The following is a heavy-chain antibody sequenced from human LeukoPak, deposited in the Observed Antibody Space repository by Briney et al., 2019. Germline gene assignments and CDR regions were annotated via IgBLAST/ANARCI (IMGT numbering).Heavy chain of an antibody. CDR1: GGTFSSYA. J-gene: IGHJ5*02. CDR3: ARLPYRSYYDSSGYYPP. V-gene: IGHV1-69*06. Sequence: SVKVSCKASGGTFSSYAISWVRQAPGQGLEWMGRIIPIFGTANYAQKFQGRVTITADKSTSTAYMELSSLRSEDTAVYYCARLPYRSYYDSSGYYPPWGQGTLVTVSS. CDR2: IIPIFGTA. D-gene: IGHD3-22*01.